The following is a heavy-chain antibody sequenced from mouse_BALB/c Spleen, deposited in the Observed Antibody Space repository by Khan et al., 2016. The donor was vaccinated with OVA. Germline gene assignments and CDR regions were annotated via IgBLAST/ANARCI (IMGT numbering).Heavy chain of an antibody. V-gene: IGHV3-2*02. CDR3: ARGNCYGYAMDY. Sequence: EVQLVESGPGLVKPSQSLSLTCTVTGYSITSNYAWNWIRQFPGNKLEWMGYISYSGRTSYIPSLKSRISITRDTSKNQFFLQLNSVTTEDTATYYCARGNCYGYAMDYWGQGTSVTVSS. D-gene: IGHD1-1*01. CDR2: ISYSGRT. CDR1: GYSITSNYA. J-gene: IGHJ4*01.